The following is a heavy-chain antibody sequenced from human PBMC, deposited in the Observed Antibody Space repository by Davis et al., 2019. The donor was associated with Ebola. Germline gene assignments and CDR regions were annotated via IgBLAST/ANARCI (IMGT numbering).Heavy chain of an antibody. CDR1: GFTFNNYW. CDR3: VKNSGWYKLDC. D-gene: IGHD6-19*01. CDR2: INGDGSKI. V-gene: IGHV3-7*01. J-gene: IGHJ4*02. Sequence: PGGALRLSRAASGFTFNNYWMNWVRHAPGKGLEGVANINGDGSKIGYVGSVKGRFTISRDNAKNSLYLQMDSLRGEDTAVYYCVKNSGWYKLDCWGQGTLVTVSS.